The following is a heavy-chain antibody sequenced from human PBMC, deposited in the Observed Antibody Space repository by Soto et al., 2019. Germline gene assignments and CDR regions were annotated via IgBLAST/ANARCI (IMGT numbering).Heavy chain of an antibody. Sequence: PGGSLRLSCTASEFSFSSYALSWVRQAPGKGLEWVSGLSGSGGTTYYADSVKGRFTISRDNSKNTLYLQMNSLRAEDTAVYYCAKDRSRTPYNWNYGIFDYWGQGTLVTVSS. CDR2: LSGSGGTT. V-gene: IGHV3-23*01. J-gene: IGHJ4*02. CDR3: AKDRSRTPYNWNYGIFDY. D-gene: IGHD1-7*01. CDR1: EFSFSSYA.